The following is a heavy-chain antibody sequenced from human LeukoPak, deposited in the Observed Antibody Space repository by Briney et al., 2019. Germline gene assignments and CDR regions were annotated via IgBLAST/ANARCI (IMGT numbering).Heavy chain of an antibody. V-gene: IGHV1-8*01. CDR3: ARGIVRRLWFGELLKGGSRNWFDP. CDR1: GYTFTSYD. D-gene: IGHD3-10*01. CDR2: MNPNSGNT. Sequence: GASVKVSCKASGYTFTSYDINWVRQATGQGLEWMGWMNPNSGNTGYAQNFQSRVTMTRNTSISTAYMELSSLRSEDTAVYYCARGIVRRLWFGELLKGGSRNWFDPWGQGTLVTVSS. J-gene: IGHJ5*02.